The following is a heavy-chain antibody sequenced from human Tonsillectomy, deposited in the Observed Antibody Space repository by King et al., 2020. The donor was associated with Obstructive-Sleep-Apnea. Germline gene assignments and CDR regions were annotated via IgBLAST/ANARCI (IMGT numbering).Heavy chain of an antibody. CDR1: GYTFTSYY. D-gene: IGHD6-19*01. CDR3: ASRLAVAGIKWFGGLDY. Sequence: VQLVESGAEVKKPGASVKVSCKASGYTFTSYYMHWVRQAPGQGLEWMGIINPSGGSTSYAQKFQGRVTMTRDTSTSTVYMELSSLRSEDTAVYYCASRLAVAGIKWFGGLDYWGQGTLVTVSS. V-gene: IGHV1-46*01. J-gene: IGHJ4*02. CDR2: INPSGGST.